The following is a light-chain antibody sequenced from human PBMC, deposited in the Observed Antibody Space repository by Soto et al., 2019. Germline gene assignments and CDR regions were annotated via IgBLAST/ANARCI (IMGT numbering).Light chain of an antibody. Sequence: DIQMTQSPSTLSASVGDRVTITCRASQSISSWLAWYQQKPGKAPKLLIYDASSLESGVPSRFSGSGSGTEFPLPISSLQPDDFATYYCQQNNSPPLTCGGGTKGDIK. CDR3: QQNNSPPLT. CDR1: QSISSW. J-gene: IGKJ4*01. V-gene: IGKV1-5*01. CDR2: DAS.